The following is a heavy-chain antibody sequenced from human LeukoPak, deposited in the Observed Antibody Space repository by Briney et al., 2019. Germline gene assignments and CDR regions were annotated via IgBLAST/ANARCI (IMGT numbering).Heavy chain of an antibody. Sequence: ASVKVSCKASGYTFTVYYMHWVRQAPGQGLEWMGWINPNSGGTNYAQKFQGRVTITRDTSISTAYMELSRLRSDDTAVYSCAINDGCSAHFDLWGRGTLVTVSS. V-gene: IGHV1-2*02. CDR1: GYTFTVYY. J-gene: IGHJ2*01. D-gene: IGHD5-24*01. CDR3: AINDGCSAHFDL. CDR2: INPNSGGT.